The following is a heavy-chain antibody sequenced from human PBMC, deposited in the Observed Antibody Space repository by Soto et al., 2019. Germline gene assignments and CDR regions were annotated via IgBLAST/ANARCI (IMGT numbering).Heavy chain of an antibody. D-gene: IGHD3-22*01. CDR3: ARDGPHVDSSGYYQPYDY. Sequence: GGSLRLSCAASGFTFSSYAMHWVRQAPGKGLEWVAVISYDGSNKYYADSVKGRFTISRDNSKNTLYLQMNSLRAEDTAVYYCARDGPHVDSSGYYQPYDYWGQGTLVTVSS. V-gene: IGHV3-30-3*01. CDR1: GFTFSSYA. CDR2: ISYDGSNK. J-gene: IGHJ4*02.